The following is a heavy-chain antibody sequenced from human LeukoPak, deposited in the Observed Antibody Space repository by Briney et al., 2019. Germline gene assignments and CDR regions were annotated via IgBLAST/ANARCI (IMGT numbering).Heavy chain of an antibody. J-gene: IGHJ4*02. CDR2: ISGSGGST. D-gene: IGHD4-17*01. CDR3: AKLARPPHDYGDYDLSYYFDY. CDR1: GFTFSSYA. Sequence: GGSLRLSCAASGFTFSSYAMSWVRQAPGKGLEWVSAISGSGGSTYYADSVKGRFTISRDSSKNTLYLQMNSLRAEDTAVYYCAKLARPPHDYGDYDLSYYFDYWGQGTLVTVSS. V-gene: IGHV3-23*01.